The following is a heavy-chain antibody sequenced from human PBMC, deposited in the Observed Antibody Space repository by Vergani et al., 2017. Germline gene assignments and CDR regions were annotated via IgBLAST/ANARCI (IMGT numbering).Heavy chain of an antibody. CDR2: ISNSGNTI. J-gene: IGHJ3*02. D-gene: IGHD5-24*01. V-gene: IGHV3-11*01. CDR1: GFSFSDHY. Sequence: QVQLVESGGGLVKPGGSLRLSCAASGFSFSDHYMTWLRQAPGKGLEWVSYISNSGNTIEYADSVKGRFSISRDNAKSSLFLQMDSLRAEDTAVYYCARDHRDYNNYPGTFDIWGKGSMVTGSS. CDR3: ARDHRDYNNYPGTFDI.